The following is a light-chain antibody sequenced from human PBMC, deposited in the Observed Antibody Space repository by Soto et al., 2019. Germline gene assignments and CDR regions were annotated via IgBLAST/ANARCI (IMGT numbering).Light chain of an antibody. CDR2: SND. V-gene: IGLV1-44*01. Sequence: QLVLTQSPSASGTPGQRVTISCSGSSSNIGSNTVNWYQQLPGTAPKLLIYSNDQRPSGVPDRFSGSKSGTSASLAISGLQSEDEADYYCAAWDDRLSGWVFGGGTKLTVL. CDR3: AAWDDRLSGWV. J-gene: IGLJ3*02. CDR1: SSNIGSNT.